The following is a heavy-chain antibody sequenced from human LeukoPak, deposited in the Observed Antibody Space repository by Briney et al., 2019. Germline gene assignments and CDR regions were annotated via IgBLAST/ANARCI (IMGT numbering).Heavy chain of an antibody. Sequence: ASVKVSCKASGYTFTSYGISWVRQAPGQGLEWMGWINPNSGGTNYAQKFQGRVSMTRDTSISTAYVELSSLRSDDTAVYYCSKDRQGRSEYSTNWYYFDYWGQGTLVTVSS. CDR1: GYTFTSYG. V-gene: IGHV1-2*02. CDR3: SKDRQGRSEYSTNWYYFDY. J-gene: IGHJ4*02. D-gene: IGHD6-13*01. CDR2: INPNSGGT.